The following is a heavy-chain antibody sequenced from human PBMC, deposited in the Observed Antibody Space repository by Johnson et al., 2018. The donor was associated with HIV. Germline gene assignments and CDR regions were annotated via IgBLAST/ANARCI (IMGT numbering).Heavy chain of an antibody. Sequence: EVQLVESGGGVVRPGGSLRLSCAASGFTFDDYGMSWVRQAPGKGLEWVSGINWNGGSTGYADSVRGRFTIPRDNAKYTVDLQMNSLRVEDTSVYYCAKVDCGGDTCAGYDPFDLWGQGTLVTVSS. CDR2: INWNGGST. CDR1: GFTFDDYG. V-gene: IGHV3-20*04. J-gene: IGHJ3*01. D-gene: IGHD2-21*01. CDR3: AKVDCGGDTCAGYDPFDL.